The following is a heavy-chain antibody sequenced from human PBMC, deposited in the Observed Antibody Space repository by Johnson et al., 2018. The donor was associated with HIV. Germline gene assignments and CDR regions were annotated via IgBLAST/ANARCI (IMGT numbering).Heavy chain of an antibody. CDR1: GFTFDDYG. V-gene: IGHV3-20*04. CDR3: ARDEPTDDAFDI. CDR2: INWNGGST. Sequence: VQLVESGGGVVRPGGSLRLSCAASGFTFDDYGMSWVRQAPGKGLEWVSGINWNGGSTGYADSVKGRFTISRDNSKNTLYLQMGSLRAEDMAVYYCARDEPTDDAFDIWGQGTMVTVSS. J-gene: IGHJ3*02.